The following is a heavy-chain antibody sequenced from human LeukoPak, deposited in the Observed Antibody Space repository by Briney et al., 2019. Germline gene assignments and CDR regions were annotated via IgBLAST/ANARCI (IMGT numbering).Heavy chain of an antibody. CDR3: ARVATTTNPPQRPFDY. Sequence: PSETLSLTCAVSGYSINSGYCWGWIRQPPGKGLEWIRSIYHSGSTYYNPSLKSRVTISVDTSKNQFSLKLSSVTAADTAVYCCARVATTTNPPQRPFDYWGQGTLVTVSS. V-gene: IGHV4-38-2*01. CDR1: GYSINSGYC. J-gene: IGHJ4*02. D-gene: IGHD5-12*01. CDR2: IYHSGST.